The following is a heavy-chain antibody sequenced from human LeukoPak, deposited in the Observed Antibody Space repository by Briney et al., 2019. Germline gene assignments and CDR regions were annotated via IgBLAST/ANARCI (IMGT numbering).Heavy chain of an antibody. Sequence: GGSLRLSCAASGFTFSSYSMNWVRQAPGKGLEWVSSISSSSYIYYADSVKGRFTISRDNAKNSLYLQMNSLRAEDTAVYYCATYSTRNAREFQSWGQGTLVTVSS. D-gene: IGHD4-11*01. CDR3: ATYSTRNAREFQS. V-gene: IGHV3-21*01. CDR1: GFTFSSYS. CDR2: ISSSSYI. J-gene: IGHJ1*01.